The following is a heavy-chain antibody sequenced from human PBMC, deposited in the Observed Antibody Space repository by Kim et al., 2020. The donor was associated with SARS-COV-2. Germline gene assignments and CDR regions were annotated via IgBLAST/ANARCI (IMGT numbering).Heavy chain of an antibody. Sequence: SETLSLTCTVSGGSISTHSYYWGWIRQPPGKGLEWIGSIYFSGSTYYNPSLKSRVTISVDTSKNQFSLKLTSVTAADTAVYFCARDPSTFYYDSSGYSTFDHWGQGTLVTVSS. CDR2: IYFSGST. CDR3: ARDPSTFYYDSSGYSTFDH. J-gene: IGHJ4*02. D-gene: IGHD3-22*01. CDR1: GGSISTHSYY. V-gene: IGHV4-39*02.